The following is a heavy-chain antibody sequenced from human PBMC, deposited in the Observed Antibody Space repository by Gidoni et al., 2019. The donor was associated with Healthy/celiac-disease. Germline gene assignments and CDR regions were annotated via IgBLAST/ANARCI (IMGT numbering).Heavy chain of an antibody. CDR3: ARHLAVAAAGSYYYYYYMDV. J-gene: IGHJ6*03. V-gene: IGHV4-39*01. CDR2: IYYSGST. D-gene: IGHD6-13*01. CDR1: GCSIRRSSYC. Sequence: QLQLQESGPGLVQPSETLSLTCPVPGCSIRRSSYCWGWIRQPPGKGVDGIGRIYYSGSTYYNPCLKRRGTISVDTSKNQFTLKLSSVTAADTAVYYCARHLAVAAAGSYYYYYYMDVWGKGTTVTVSS.